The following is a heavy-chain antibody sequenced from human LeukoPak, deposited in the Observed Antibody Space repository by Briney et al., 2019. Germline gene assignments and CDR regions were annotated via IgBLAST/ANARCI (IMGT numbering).Heavy chain of an antibody. D-gene: IGHD3-3*01. CDR3: ARGDFWSGYYTGLY. CDR2: IYSVGSK. Sequence: GGSLRLSCAASGFTVTTNYMSWVRQAPGKGLEWVSVIYSVGSKYYADSVKGRFTISRHNSKNTLYLQMDSLRDEDTAVYYCARGDFWSGYYTGLYWGQGTLVTVSS. J-gene: IGHJ4*02. CDR1: GFTVTTNY. V-gene: IGHV3-53*04.